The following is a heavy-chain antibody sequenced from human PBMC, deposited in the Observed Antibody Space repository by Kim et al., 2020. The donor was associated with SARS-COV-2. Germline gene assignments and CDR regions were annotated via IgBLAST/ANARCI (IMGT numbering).Heavy chain of an antibody. CDR3: ARGVGPPGGYYASSGYLFRSTRWFDH. D-gene: IGHD3-22*01. Sequence: SETLSLTCAVYGGSFSGYHWSWIRQPPGKGLEWIGEINHSGSTNYNPSLKSRVNISVDTSKNQFSLKLGSVTAADTAVYYCARGVGPPGGYYASSGYLFRSTRWFDHWGQGTLVTVSS. CDR1: GGSFSGYH. CDR2: INHSGST. J-gene: IGHJ5*02. V-gene: IGHV4-34*01.